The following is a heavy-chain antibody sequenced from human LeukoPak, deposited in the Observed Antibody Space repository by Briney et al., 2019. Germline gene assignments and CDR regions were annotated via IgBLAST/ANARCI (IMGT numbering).Heavy chain of an antibody. V-gene: IGHV3-30*18. CDR1: GFTFSSYS. D-gene: IGHD3-16*01. Sequence: GGSLRLSCAASGFTFSSYSMNWVRQAPGKGLEWVAVISYDGSNKYYADSVKGRFTISRDNSKNTLYLQMNSLRAEDTAVYYCAKDTLGVSDWGQGTLVTVSS. J-gene: IGHJ1*01. CDR3: AKDTLGVSD. CDR2: ISYDGSNK.